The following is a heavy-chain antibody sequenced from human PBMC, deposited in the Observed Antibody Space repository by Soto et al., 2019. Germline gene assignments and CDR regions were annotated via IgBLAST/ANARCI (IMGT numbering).Heavy chain of an antibody. D-gene: IGHD3-3*01. CDR2: ISYDGSNK. Sequence: QVQLVESGGGVVQPGRSLRLSCAASGFTFSSYGMHWVRQAPGKGLEWVAVISYDGSNKYYADSVKGRFTISRDNSKNTLDLQMNSLRAEDTAVYYWAHRWAWSGYYSYYYGMDVWGQGTTVTVSS. V-gene: IGHV3-30*03. J-gene: IGHJ6*02. CDR1: GFTFSSYG. CDR3: AHRWAWSGYYSYYYGMDV.